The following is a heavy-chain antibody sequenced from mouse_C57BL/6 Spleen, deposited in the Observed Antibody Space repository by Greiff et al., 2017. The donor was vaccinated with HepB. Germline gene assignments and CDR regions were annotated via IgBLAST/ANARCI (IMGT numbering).Heavy chain of an antibody. V-gene: IGHV3-6*01. J-gene: IGHJ2*01. CDR3: ARGGGLRRGGYFDY. CDR1: GYSITSGYY. Sequence: ESGPGLVKPSQSLSLTCSVTGYSITSGYYWNWIRQFPGNKLEWMGYISYDGSNNYNPSLKNRISITRDTSKNQFFLKLNSVTTEDTATYYCARGGGLRRGGYFDYWGQGTTLTVSS. D-gene: IGHD2-2*01. CDR2: ISYDGSN.